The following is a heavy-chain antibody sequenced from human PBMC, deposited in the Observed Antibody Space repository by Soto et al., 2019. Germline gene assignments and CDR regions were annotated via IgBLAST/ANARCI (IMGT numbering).Heavy chain of an antibody. D-gene: IGHD3-22*01. Sequence: PSGTMALTCSVSRGSISSGDFYWTWICHHPRKGLEWIGHIYYSGSTYYNSYLKSRLTISVDTSKNQFSLKLSPVTAADTGVYYCARVVCSGYDYDSSGYFSFGYWGQGTLVTIS. CDR2: IYYSGST. J-gene: IGHJ4*02. V-gene: IGHV4-30-4*01. CDR3: ARVVCSGYDYDSSGYFSFGY. CDR1: RGSISSGDFY.